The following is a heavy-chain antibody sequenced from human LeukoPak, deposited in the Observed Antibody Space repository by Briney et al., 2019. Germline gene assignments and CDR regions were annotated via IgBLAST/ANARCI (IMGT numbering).Heavy chain of an antibody. Sequence: SETLSLTCAVYGGSFSGYYWSWIRQPPGKGLEWIGEINHSGSTNYNPSLKSRVTISVDTSKNQFSLELSSVTAADTAVYYCARGPVVVTAIRYFQHWGQGTLVTVSS. CDR1: GGSFSGYY. V-gene: IGHV4-34*01. CDR3: ARGPVVVTAIRYFQH. CDR2: INHSGST. J-gene: IGHJ1*01. D-gene: IGHD2-21*02.